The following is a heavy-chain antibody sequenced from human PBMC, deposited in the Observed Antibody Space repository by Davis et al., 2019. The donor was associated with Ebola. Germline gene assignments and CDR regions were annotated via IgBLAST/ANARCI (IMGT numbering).Heavy chain of an antibody. CDR1: GGSFSGYY. Sequence: MPSETLSLTCAVYGGSFSGYYWSWIRQPPGKGLEWIGEINHSGSTNYNPSLKSRVTISVDTSKNQFSLKLSSVTAADTAVYYCARRSSSFYFDYWGQGTLVTVSS. CDR3: ARRSSSFYFDY. J-gene: IGHJ4*02. V-gene: IGHV4-34*01. D-gene: IGHD6-13*01. CDR2: INHSGST.